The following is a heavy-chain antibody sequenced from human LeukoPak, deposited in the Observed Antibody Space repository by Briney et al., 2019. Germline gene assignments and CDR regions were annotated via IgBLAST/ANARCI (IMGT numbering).Heavy chain of an antibody. V-gene: IGHV4-59*01. J-gene: IGHJ6*02. Sequence: SETLSLTCTVSGGSISSYYWSWIRQPPGKGLEWIGYIYYSGSTNYNPSLKSRVTISVDTSKNQFSLKLSSVTAADTAVYYCARGAPGYYYGMGVWGQGTTVTVSS. CDR1: GGSISSYY. CDR2: IYYSGST. CDR3: ARGAPGYYYGMGV.